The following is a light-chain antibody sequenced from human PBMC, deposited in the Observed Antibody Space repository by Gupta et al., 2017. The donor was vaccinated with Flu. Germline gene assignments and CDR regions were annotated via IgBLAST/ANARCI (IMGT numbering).Light chain of an antibody. J-gene: IGLJ2*01. CDR3: CSYAGSWDVV. CDR2: DVS. V-gene: IGLV2-11*01. Sequence: QSALTQPRPVSGSPGQSVTISCTGTSSDVGGYNYVSWYQQHPGKAPKLMIYDVSKRPSGVPDRFSGSKSGNTASLTISGLQAEDEADYYCCSYAGSWDVVFGGGTKLTVL. CDR1: SSDVGGYNY.